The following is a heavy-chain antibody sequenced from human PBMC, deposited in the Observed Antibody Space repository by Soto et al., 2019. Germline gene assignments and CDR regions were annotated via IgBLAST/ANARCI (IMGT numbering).Heavy chain of an antibody. CDR1: GYTFSNYD. V-gene: IGHV1-8*01. D-gene: IGHD1-26*01. Sequence: QAQLVQSGAEVKKPGASVKVSCKASGYTFSNYDIYWVRQATGQGLEWMGWMNPKSGNTDYAQKFQGRVTMTRDTSINTAYMELSGLTSEVTAVYYCSRSGSSKDLLLPADLRVFFWFDPWGQGTLVTVSS. CDR3: SRSGSSKDLLLPADLRVFFWFDP. J-gene: IGHJ5*02. CDR2: MNPKSGNT.